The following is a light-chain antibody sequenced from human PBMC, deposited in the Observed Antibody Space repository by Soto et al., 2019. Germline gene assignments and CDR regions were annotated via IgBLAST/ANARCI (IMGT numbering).Light chain of an antibody. Sequence: DIQMTQSPSSLSASVGDRVTITCRASQDISDYLAWYQQKPGQVPKLLISAASTLQSGVPSRFRGSASLKDLALAITGLQPDDFATYHCQKYNGPQWTVGQGTKVDIK. CDR2: AAS. J-gene: IGKJ1*01. CDR1: QDISDY. V-gene: IGKV1-27*01. CDR3: QKYNGPQWT.